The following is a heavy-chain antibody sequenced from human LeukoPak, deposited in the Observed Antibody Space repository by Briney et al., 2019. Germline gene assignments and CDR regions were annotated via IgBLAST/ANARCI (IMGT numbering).Heavy chain of an antibody. D-gene: IGHD3-22*01. V-gene: IGHV3-23*01. Sequence: GGSLRLSCAVSGFTISSYAMSWVRQAPGKGLEWVSAMSGSGGSTYYADSVKGRITISRDNSKNILYLEMNSLRAEDTAVYYCAKGITMIVVVMRYLDYWGQGTLVTVSS. CDR2: MSGSGGST. J-gene: IGHJ4*02. CDR1: GFTISSYA. CDR3: AKGITMIVVVMRYLDY.